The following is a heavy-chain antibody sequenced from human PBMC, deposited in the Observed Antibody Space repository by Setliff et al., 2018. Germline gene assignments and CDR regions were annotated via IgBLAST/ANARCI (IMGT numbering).Heavy chain of an antibody. CDR2: IIPVLDIT. CDR3: ARRPPPPNYFDIGALDS. J-gene: IGHJ4*02. Sequence: ASVKVSCKASGGPLNSYSFSWVRQAPGQGLEWMGRIIPVLDITRYSQKFQGRVTITADKSTGIIYMELTSLRSDDTAVYYCARRPPPPNYFDIGALDSWGQGTLVTVSS. V-gene: IGHV1-69*02. D-gene: IGHD3-22*01. CDR1: GGPLNSYS.